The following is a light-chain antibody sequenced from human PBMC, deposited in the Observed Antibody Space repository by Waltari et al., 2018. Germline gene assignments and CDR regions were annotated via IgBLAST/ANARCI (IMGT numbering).Light chain of an antibody. V-gene: IGLV2-14*03. Sequence: YQQRPGKAPKLGIYYVNYRPSGVSNRFSGSKSDNTASLTISGLQAEDEADYYCAYYTGGSTLVLFGGVTRLTVL. J-gene: IGLJ3*02. CDR3: AYYTGGSTLVL. CDR2: YVN.